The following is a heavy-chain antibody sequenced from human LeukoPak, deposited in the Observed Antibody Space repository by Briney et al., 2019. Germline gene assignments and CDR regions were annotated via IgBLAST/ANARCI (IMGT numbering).Heavy chain of an antibody. D-gene: IGHD7-27*01. V-gene: IGHV3-7*05. J-gene: IGHJ4*02. CDR3: ARANWGWYFDY. CDR2: IDQDGSEK. Sequence: GESLRLSCAASGFTFSNYWMNWVRQAPGKGLEWVANIDQDGSEKYYVDSVKGRFTISRDNAKNSLYLQMNSLRAEDTAVYYCARANWGWYFDYWGQGTVVTVSS. CDR1: GFTFSNYW.